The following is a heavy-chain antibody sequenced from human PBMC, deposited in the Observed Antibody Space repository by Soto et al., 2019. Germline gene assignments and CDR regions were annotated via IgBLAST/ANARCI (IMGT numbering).Heavy chain of an antibody. J-gene: IGHJ3*01. CDR1: GFSVTTNF. V-gene: IGHV3-66*04. D-gene: IGHD2-21*01. CDR3: ARQCGGDCSNAFPL. CDR2: LYSGPGT. Sequence: EEQLVESGGGLVRPGGSLRLSCAVSGFSVTTNFMNWVRQAPGKEPQWVAVLYSGPGTYYADSVKGRFVISRDDSTNTLFLHLTNMGAEDTAVYYCARQCGGDCSNAFPLWGQGTMVTVSS.